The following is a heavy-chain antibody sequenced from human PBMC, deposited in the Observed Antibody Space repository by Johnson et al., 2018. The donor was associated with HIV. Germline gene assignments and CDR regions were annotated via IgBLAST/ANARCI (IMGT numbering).Heavy chain of an antibody. V-gene: IGHV3-30*02. CDR1: GFTFSSYG. D-gene: IGHD3-10*01. CDR2: IRYDGSNK. J-gene: IGHJ3*02. Sequence: QVQLVESGGGLIQPGGSLRLSCAASGFTFSSYGMHWVRQAPGKGLEWVAFIRYDGSNKYYADSVKGRFTISRDNSKNTLYLQMNSLSAEDTAVYYCANDRDYYGSGLIWGQGTMVTVSS. CDR3: ANDRDYYGSGLI.